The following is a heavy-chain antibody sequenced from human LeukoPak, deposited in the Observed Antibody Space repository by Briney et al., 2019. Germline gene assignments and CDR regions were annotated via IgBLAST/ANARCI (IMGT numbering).Heavy chain of an antibody. CDR3: AKDLSGGDYYYGMDV. J-gene: IGHJ6*02. CDR2: ISWDGGST. D-gene: IGHD6-19*01. Sequence: GGSLRLTCAASGFTFDDYAMHWVRQAPGKGLEWVSLISWDGGSTYYADPVKGRFTISRDNSKNSLYLQMNSLRAEDTALYYCAKDLSGGDYYYGMDVWGQGTTVTVSS. CDR1: GFTFDDYA. V-gene: IGHV3-43D*03.